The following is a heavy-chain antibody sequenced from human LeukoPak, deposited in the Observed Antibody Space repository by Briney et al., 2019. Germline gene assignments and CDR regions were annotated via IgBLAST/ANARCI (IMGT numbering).Heavy chain of an antibody. Sequence: GGPLRLSCAAAGFTFSDYGMHCVLQAPGKVLEQVAVICYDGSNQYYAGSVKGRFTISRDNSRNTLYLQMNSLRAEDTAVYYCVRELPPVVQFYFDYWGPGTLVTVSS. D-gene: IGHD3-22*01. CDR2: ICYDGSNQ. V-gene: IGHV3-33*01. J-gene: IGHJ4*02. CDR3: VRELPPVVQFYFDY. CDR1: GFTFSDYG.